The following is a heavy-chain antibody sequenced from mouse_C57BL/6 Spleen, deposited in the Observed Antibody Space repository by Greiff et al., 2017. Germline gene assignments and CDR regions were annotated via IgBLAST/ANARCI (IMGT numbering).Heavy chain of an antibody. CDR1: GYTFTSYW. J-gene: IGHJ2*01. D-gene: IGHD2-5*01. CDR2: IDPSDSYT. V-gene: IGHV1-69*01. CDR3: ARRNFYYSTDY. Sequence: QVQLKQPGAELVMPGASVKLSCKASGYTFTSYWMPWVKQRPGQGLEWIGEIDPSDSYTNYNQKFKGKSTLTVDKSSSTAYMQLSSLTSEDSAVYYCARRNFYYSTDYWGQGTTLTVSS.